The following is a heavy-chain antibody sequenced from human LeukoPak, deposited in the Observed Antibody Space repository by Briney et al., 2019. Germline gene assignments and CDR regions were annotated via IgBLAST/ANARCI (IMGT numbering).Heavy chain of an antibody. CDR1: GGTCSRHA. J-gene: IGHJ4*02. CDR2: IIPIFGTA. V-gene: IGHV1-69*13. Sequence: ASVKVSCKASGGTCSRHAINWVRQAPGQGPEWMGGIIPIFGTANYAQKFQGRVTIIADESTSTAYMELSSLRSEDTAVYYCARGLDTAMVTAFDYWGQGTLVTVSS. D-gene: IGHD5-18*01. CDR3: ARGLDTAMVTAFDY.